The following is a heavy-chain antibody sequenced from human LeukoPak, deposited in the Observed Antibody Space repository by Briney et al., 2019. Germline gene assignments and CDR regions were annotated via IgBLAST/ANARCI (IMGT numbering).Heavy chain of an antibody. Sequence: SETLSLTXTVSGGSISSGDYYWSWIRQPPGKGLEGIGYIYYSGSTNYNPSLKSRVTISVDTSKNQFSLKLSSVTAADTAVYYCARDKGSWYYFDYWGQGTLVTVSS. V-gene: IGHV4-61*08. D-gene: IGHD6-13*01. CDR3: ARDKGSWYYFDY. CDR1: GGSISSGDYY. CDR2: IYYSGST. J-gene: IGHJ4*02.